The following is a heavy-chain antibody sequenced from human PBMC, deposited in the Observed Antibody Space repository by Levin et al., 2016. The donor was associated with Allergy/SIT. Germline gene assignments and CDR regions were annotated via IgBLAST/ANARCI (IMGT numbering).Heavy chain of an antibody. Sequence: SETLSLTCTVSGGSISNYYWSWIRQPPGKGLEWIGYINYSGSANYNPSLQSRVTISADTSKNQFSLKLNSVTAADAAIYYCARGLDYCSGGTCFSEVGYFDVWGRGTPVTVSS. J-gene: IGHJ2*01. D-gene: IGHD2-15*01. V-gene: IGHV4-59*01. CDR3: ARGLDYCSGGTCFSEVGYFDV. CDR2: INYSGSA. CDR1: GGSISNYY.